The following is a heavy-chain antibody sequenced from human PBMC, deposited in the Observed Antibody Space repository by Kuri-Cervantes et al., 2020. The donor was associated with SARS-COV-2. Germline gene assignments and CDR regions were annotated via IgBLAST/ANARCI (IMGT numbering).Heavy chain of an antibody. CDR2: ISAYNGNT. J-gene: IGHJ4*02. D-gene: IGHD6-13*01. V-gene: IGHV1-18*04. CDR1: GYTFTGYY. CDR3: ARVFGHQQLGEDY. Sequence: ASVKVSCKASGYTFTGYYMHCVRQAPGQGLEWMGWISAYNGNTNYEQKLKGRVTMTTDTTTSTAYMELRSLRPDDTAVYYCARVFGHQQLGEDYWGQGTLVTVSS.